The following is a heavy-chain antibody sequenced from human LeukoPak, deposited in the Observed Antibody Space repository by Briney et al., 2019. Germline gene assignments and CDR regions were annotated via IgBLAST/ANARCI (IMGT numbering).Heavy chain of an antibody. V-gene: IGHV1-2*02. CDR3: ARPLRRYNWLDP. CDR2: INPNSGGT. Sequence: GASVKVSCKASGYSFTGYYMHWVRQAPGQGLEWMGWINPNSGGTNYARKFQGRVTMTRDTSISTAYMELSRLRSDDTAVYYCARPLRRYNWLDPWGQGTLVTVSS. CDR1: GYSFTGYY. J-gene: IGHJ5*02.